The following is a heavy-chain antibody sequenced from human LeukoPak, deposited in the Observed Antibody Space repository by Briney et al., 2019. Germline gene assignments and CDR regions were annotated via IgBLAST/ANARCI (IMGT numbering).Heavy chain of an antibody. V-gene: IGHV3-23*01. CDR1: GFTFSSYA. J-gene: IGHJ4*02. D-gene: IGHD5/OR15-5a*01. Sequence: GGSLRLSCAASGFTFSSYAMSWVRQAPGKGLEWVSAISGSGGSTYYADSVKGRFTISRDNAKNSLYLQMNSLRAEDTAVYYCARAVSVSSYYFDCWGQGTLVTVSS. CDR3: ARAVSVSSYYFDC. CDR2: ISGSGGST.